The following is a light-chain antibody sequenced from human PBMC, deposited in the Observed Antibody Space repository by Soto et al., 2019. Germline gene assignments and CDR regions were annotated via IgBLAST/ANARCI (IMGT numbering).Light chain of an antibody. V-gene: IGLV1-40*01. Sequence: AVVTQPPSVSGAPGQRVTISCTGRSSNIGAGYDVHWYQQLPGTAPKLLIDGNSNRPSGVPDRFSGSKSGTSASLAITGLQAEDEADYYCQSYDSSLSGSVFGGGTKLTVL. CDR2: GNS. J-gene: IGLJ2*01. CDR1: SSNIGAGYD. CDR3: QSYDSSLSGSV.